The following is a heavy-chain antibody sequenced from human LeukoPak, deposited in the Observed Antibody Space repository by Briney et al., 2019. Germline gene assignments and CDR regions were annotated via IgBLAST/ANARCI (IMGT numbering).Heavy chain of an antibody. CDR2: IHPGDSNT. J-gene: IGHJ4*02. Sequence: GESLKISCQGSGYSFTNYWIVWVRQMPGQGLEYMGIIHPGDSNTKYSPSFEGQVIISVDKSISTAYLQWSSLKASDSAIYYCARRRGDTVAGPDYWGQGTLVTDSS. CDR1: GYSFTNYW. V-gene: IGHV5-51*01. CDR3: ARRRGDTVAGPDY. D-gene: IGHD6-19*01.